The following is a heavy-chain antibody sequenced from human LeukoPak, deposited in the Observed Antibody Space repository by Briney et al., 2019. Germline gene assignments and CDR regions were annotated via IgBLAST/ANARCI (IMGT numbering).Heavy chain of an antibody. V-gene: IGHV1-46*01. D-gene: IGHD2-15*01. J-gene: IGHJ4*02. CDR2: INPSGGST. Sequence: ASVQVSCKTSGYTFTSFYIHWVRQAPGQGLERMGKINPSGGSTSYAQKFQGRVTMTRDTSTSTVYMDLSGLTSEDTAVYYCARTMVDGGTNYWGQGTLVTVSS. CDR3: ARTMVDGGTNY. CDR1: GYTFTSFY.